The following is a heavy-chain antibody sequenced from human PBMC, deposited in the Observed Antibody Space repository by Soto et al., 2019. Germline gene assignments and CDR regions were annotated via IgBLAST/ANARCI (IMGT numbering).Heavy chain of an antibody. CDR2: IYPGDSDT. CDR3: ARLGIAAAVEHTFGDY. Sequence: GESLKISCKGSGYSFTSYWIGWVRQMPGKGLEWMGIIYPGDSDTRYSPSFQGQVTISADKSISTAYLQWSSLKASDTAMYYCARLGIAAAVEHTFGDYWGQGTLVTVSS. CDR1: GYSFTSYW. D-gene: IGHD6-13*01. J-gene: IGHJ4*02. V-gene: IGHV5-51*01.